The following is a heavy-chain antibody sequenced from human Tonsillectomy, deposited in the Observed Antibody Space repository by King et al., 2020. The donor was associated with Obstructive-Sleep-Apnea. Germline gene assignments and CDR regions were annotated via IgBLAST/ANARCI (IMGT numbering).Heavy chain of an antibody. J-gene: IGHJ6*02. CDR3: ATIAARPYGLDV. V-gene: IGHV4-39*07. D-gene: IGHD6-6*01. CDR1: GGSISSSSYY. CDR2: IYYSGST. Sequence: QLQESGPGLVKPSETLSLTCTVSGGSISSSSYYWGWIRQPPGKGLEWIGRIYYSGSTYYNPPLKSRVTISVDTSKNQFSLRLSSVTAADTAVYYCATIAARPYGLDVWGQGTTVTVSS.